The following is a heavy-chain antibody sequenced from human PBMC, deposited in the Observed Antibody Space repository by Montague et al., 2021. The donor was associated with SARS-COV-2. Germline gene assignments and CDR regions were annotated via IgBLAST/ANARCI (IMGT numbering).Heavy chain of an antibody. D-gene: IGHD3-3*02. J-gene: IGHJ3*01. Sequence: RQSPSRGLEWLRRTYYRSWWRSQYPGSLESRITISGDTSKNQFSLQLNSVTPEDTAVYYCASAFYGDHWAFDVWGQGTMVTVSS. CDR2: TYYRSWWRS. V-gene: IGHV6-1*01. CDR3: ASAFYGDHWAFDV.